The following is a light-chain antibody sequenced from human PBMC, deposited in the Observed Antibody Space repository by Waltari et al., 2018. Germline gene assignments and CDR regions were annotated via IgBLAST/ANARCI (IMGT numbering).Light chain of an antibody. CDR2: LGS. V-gene: IGKV2-28*01. J-gene: IGKJ1*01. CDR3: KQYVHTLWT. CDR1: QSLLHRNGNSY. Sequence: DIVVTQSPLSLPFTPGEPASLSCRSSQSLLHRNGNSYLDWYLQKPGHAPQLLIYLGSNRASGVPYRFSGSGSGTDFTLRISRVEAEDVGVYYCKQYVHTLWTFGQGTKVEIK.